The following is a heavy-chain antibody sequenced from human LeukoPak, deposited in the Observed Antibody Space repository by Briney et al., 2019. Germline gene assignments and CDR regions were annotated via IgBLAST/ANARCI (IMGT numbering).Heavy chain of an antibody. CDR1: GLTFSNAW. J-gene: IGHJ4*02. Sequence: GGSLRLSCAASGLTFSNAWMSWVRQAPGKGLEWVGRIKSKTDSGTTDYAAPVKGRFTISRDDSKNALYLQMNSLKTEDTAVYYCATDPARGIRWGQGSLVTVSS. CDR3: ATDPARGIR. D-gene: IGHD3-10*01. CDR2: IKSKTDSGTT. V-gene: IGHV3-15*01.